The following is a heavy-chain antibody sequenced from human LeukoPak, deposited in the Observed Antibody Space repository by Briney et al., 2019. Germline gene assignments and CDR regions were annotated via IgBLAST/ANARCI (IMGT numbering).Heavy chain of an antibody. J-gene: IGHJ4*02. CDR3: AKKMVGANAESGYFDY. CDR2: ISGSGGST. V-gene: IGHV3-23*01. D-gene: IGHD1-26*01. Sequence: GGSLRLSCAASGFTFSSYAMSWVRQAPGKGLEWVSAISGSGGSTYYADSVKGRFTISRDNSKNTLYLQMNSLRAEDTAVYYCAKKMVGANAESGYFDYWGQGTLVTVSS. CDR1: GFTFSSYA.